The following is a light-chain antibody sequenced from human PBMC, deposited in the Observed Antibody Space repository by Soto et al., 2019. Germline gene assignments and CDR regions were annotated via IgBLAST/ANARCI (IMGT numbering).Light chain of an antibody. CDR2: EVS. CDR3: SSYTVSTPVV. Sequence: QSVLTQPASESGSPGQSITISCTGTSSDVGGYNYVSWYQQHPGKAPRLMIYEVSNRPSGVSNRFSGSKSGNTASLTISGLKAEDEADYYCSSYTVSTPVVFGGGNKLTVL. CDR1: SSDVGGYNY. V-gene: IGLV2-14*01. J-gene: IGLJ3*02.